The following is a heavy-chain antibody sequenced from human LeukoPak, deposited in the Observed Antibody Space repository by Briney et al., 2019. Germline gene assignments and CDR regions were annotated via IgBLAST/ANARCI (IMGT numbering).Heavy chain of an antibody. CDR1: GYTLTELS. D-gene: IGHD2-15*01. Sequence: ASVTVSCKVSGYTLTELSMHWVRQAPGKGLEWMGGFDPEDGETIYAQKFQGRVTMTEDTSTDTAYMELSSLRSEDTAVYYCATGRGLYCSGGSCYWRGNWFDPWGQGTLVTVSS. CDR2: FDPEDGET. V-gene: IGHV1-24*01. CDR3: ATGRGLYCSGGSCYWRGNWFDP. J-gene: IGHJ5*02.